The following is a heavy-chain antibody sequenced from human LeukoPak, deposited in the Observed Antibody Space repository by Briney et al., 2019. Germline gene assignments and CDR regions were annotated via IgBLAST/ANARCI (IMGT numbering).Heavy chain of an antibody. CDR3: VRDLLGSGSTTAYLYH. CDR2: ISRRSLHV. D-gene: IGHD3-10*01. CDR1: GFTFSDYS. V-gene: IGHV3-21*01. J-gene: IGHJ1*01. Sequence: PGGSLRLSCAASGFTFSDYSMNWVRHAPGKGLEWVSSISRRSLHVYYAGSVKGRFTISRDDATNSLYLQMNSLRAADMAVYFCVRDLLGSGSTTAYLYHWGQGTLVTVSS.